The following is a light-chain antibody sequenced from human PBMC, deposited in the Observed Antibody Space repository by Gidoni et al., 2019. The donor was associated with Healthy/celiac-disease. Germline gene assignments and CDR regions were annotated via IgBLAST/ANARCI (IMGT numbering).Light chain of an antibody. CDR3: QQLNSYLSFT. Sequence: DIQLTQSPSFLSASVGDRVTITCRASQGISSYLARYQQKPGKAPKLLIYAASTLQSGVPSRFSGSGSGTEFTLTISSLQPEDFATYYCQQLNSYLSFTFXPXTKVDIK. CDR2: AAS. CDR1: QGISSY. V-gene: IGKV1-9*01. J-gene: IGKJ3*01.